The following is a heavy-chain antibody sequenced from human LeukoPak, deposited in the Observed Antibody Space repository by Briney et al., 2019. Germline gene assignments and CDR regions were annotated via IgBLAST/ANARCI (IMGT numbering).Heavy chain of an antibody. CDR1: GFTFDDYA. D-gene: IGHD1-26*01. Sequence: PGGSLRLSCAASGFTFDDYAMHWVRQAPGKGLEWVSGISWNSGSIGYADSVKGRFTISRDNSKNTLYLQMSSLRAEDTAVYYCAKDLGQWEFYYYGMDVWGQGTTVTVSS. V-gene: IGHV3-9*01. J-gene: IGHJ6*02. CDR2: ISWNSGSI. CDR3: AKDLGQWEFYYYGMDV.